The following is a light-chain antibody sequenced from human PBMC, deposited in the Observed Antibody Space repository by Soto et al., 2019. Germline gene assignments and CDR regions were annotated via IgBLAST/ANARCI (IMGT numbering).Light chain of an antibody. Sequence: QSVLTQPASVSGSPGQSITISCTGTSSDVGAYNYVFWYQQHPGKAPKLMIYEVSNRPSEVSNRFSGSKSGNTASLTISGLQVDDEADYYCQSYDITLSGYVFGAGTKVTVL. J-gene: IGLJ1*01. CDR3: QSYDITLSGYV. V-gene: IGLV2-14*01. CDR2: EVS. CDR1: SSDVGAYNY.